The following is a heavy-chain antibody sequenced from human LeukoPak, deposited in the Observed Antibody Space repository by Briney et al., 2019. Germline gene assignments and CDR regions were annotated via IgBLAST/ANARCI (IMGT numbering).Heavy chain of an antibody. CDR1: GFTFSGYA. Sequence: GGSLRLSCAASGFTFSGYAMSWVRQAPGKGLEWVSAISGSGGSTYFADSVKGRFTISRDDSKNTLYLQMSSLRGEDTAVYYCAKTVVSAGWNYFDYWGQGTLVTVSS. V-gene: IGHV3-23*01. D-gene: IGHD3-9*01. J-gene: IGHJ4*02. CDR3: AKTVVSAGWNYFDY. CDR2: ISGSGGST.